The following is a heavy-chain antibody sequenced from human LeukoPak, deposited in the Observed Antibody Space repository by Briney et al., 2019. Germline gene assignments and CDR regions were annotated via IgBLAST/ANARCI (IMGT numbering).Heavy chain of an antibody. V-gene: IGHV3-21*04. D-gene: IGHD4-17*01. CDR1: GFTFSSYS. Sequence: GGSLRLSCAASGFTFSSYSMSWVRQAPGKGLEWVSSISSSSSYIYYADSVKGRFTISRDNAKNSLYLQMNSLRAEDTAVYYCARDFFWVTTAFSYYGMDVWGQGTTVTVSS. CDR2: ISSSSSYI. J-gene: IGHJ6*02. CDR3: ARDFFWVTTAFSYYGMDV.